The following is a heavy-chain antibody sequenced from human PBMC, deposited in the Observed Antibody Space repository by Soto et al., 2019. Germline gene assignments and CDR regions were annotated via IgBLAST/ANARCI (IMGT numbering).Heavy chain of an antibody. CDR3: ARVDPRGVAVVRDY. CDR2: ISGFNGQT. V-gene: IGHV1-18*01. D-gene: IGHD3-10*01. J-gene: IGHJ4*02. Sequence: ASVKVSCKASGNTFASHGFSWVRQAPGQGLEWMGWISGFNGQTNYALKFQGRVTLTTDTSTSTAYMELRSLRSDDTAVYFCARVDPRGVAVVRDYWGQGALVTVSS. CDR1: GNTFASHG.